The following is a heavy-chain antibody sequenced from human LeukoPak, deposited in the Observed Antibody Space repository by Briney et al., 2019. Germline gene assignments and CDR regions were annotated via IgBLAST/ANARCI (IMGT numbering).Heavy chain of an antibody. D-gene: IGHD6-25*01. J-gene: IGHJ6*02. CDR2: LSGSGSST. Sequence: GGSLRLSCAASGFTFRYYGMSWVRQAPGKGLEWVSSLSGSGSSTHYADSVKGRFTISRDNSKNTLYLQMNSLRAEDTAVYYCAKGRGAAAADGMDAWGQGTTVTVPS. V-gene: IGHV3-23*01. CDR3: AKGRGAAAADGMDA. CDR1: GFTFRYYG.